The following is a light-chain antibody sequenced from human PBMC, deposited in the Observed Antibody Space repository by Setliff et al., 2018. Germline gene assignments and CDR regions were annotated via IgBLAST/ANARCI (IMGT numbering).Light chain of an antibody. Sequence: SVLTQPASVSGSPGQWITISCSGTSSDVGGYNYVSWYQQHPGKAPKLMIYDVTNRPSGISNRFSGSKSGNTASLTISGLQAEDDADYYCSSYTTSGTEVFGTGTKGTV. CDR2: DVT. CDR3: SSYTTSGTEV. CDR1: SSDVGGYNY. V-gene: IGLV2-14*03. J-gene: IGLJ1*01.